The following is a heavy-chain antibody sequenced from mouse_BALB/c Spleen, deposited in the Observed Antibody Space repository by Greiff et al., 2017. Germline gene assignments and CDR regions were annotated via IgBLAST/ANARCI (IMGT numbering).Heavy chain of an antibody. V-gene: IGHV5-9-3*01. CDR2: ISSGGSYT. J-gene: IGHJ1*01. CDR1: GFTFSSYA. CDR3: AREDGSPLHWYFDV. D-gene: IGHD1-1*01. Sequence: EVKLMESGGGLVKPGGSLKLSCAASGFTFSSYAMSWVRQTPEKRLEWVATISSGGSYTYYPDSVKGRFTISRDNAKNTLYLQMSSLRSEDTAMYYCAREDGSPLHWYFDVWGAGTTVTVSS.